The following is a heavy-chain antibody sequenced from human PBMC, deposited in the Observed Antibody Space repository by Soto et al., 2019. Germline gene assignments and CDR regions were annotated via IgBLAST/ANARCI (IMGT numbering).Heavy chain of an antibody. Sequence: SETLSLTCAVYGGSFSGYYWSWIRQPPGKGLEWIGEINHSGSTNYNPSLKSRVTISVDTSKNQFSLKLSSVTAADTAVYYCARGSPLEIISSNTVYYYYYGMDVWGQGTTVTVSS. J-gene: IGHJ6*02. V-gene: IGHV4-34*01. CDR3: ARGSPLEIISSNTVYYYYYGMDV. CDR2: INHSGST. CDR1: GGSFSGYY. D-gene: IGHD4-17*01.